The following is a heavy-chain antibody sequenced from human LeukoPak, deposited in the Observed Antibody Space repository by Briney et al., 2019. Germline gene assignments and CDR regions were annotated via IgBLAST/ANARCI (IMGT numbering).Heavy chain of an antibody. J-gene: IGHJ4*02. CDR3: AKASGGSYSYYFDY. D-gene: IGHD1-26*01. V-gene: IGHV3-23*01. Sequence: GGSLRLSCAASGFTFSSYAMSWVRQAPGKGLEWVSAISGSGGSTYYADSVKGRFAISRDNSKNTLYLQMNSLRAEDTAVYYCAKASGGSYSYYFDYWGQGTLVTVSS. CDR1: GFTFSSYA. CDR2: ISGSGGST.